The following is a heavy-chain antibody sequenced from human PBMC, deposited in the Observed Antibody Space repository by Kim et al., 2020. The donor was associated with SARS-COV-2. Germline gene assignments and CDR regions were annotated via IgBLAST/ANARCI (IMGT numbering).Heavy chain of an antibody. CDR1: GFTFSDYW. CDR2: IKRDGSGP. J-gene: IGHJ4*02. V-gene: IGHV3-74*01. Sequence: GGSLRLSCAASGFTFSDYWMHWVRQAPGSGLVWVSRIKRDGSGPTYADSVKGRFTISRDNAKNTLYLPMTSLTDEDTAMYYCARETAVTGEDYFDFWGQG. D-gene: IGHD6-19*01. CDR3: ARETAVTGEDYFDF.